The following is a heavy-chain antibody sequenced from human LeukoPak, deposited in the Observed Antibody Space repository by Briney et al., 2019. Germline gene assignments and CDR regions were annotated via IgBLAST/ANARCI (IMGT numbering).Heavy chain of an antibody. Sequence: ASVKVSCKASGYTFISYYMHWVRQAPGQGLEWMGIINPSGGSTSYAQKFQGRVTMTRDTSTSTVYMELSSLRSEDPAVYYCARDVRNSYDSIGYYKSSFFYGGQGTLVTVSS. CDR2: INPSGGST. CDR1: GYTFISYY. J-gene: IGHJ4*02. V-gene: IGHV1-46*01. CDR3: ARDVRNSYDSIGYYKSSFFY. D-gene: IGHD3-22*01.